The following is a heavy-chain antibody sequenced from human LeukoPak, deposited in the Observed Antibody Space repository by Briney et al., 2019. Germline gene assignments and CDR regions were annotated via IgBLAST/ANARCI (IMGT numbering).Heavy chain of an antibody. J-gene: IGHJ6*03. CDR3: ANEGVVAVPANMEQSRSSRDYYYMDV. Sequence: SETLSLTCAVYGGSFSDYYWSWIRQPPGKGLEWIGEINHSGNTKYNPSLKSRLTISVDTSKNHFSLKLSSVTAADTAVYYCANEGVVAVPANMEQSRSSRDYYYMDVWAKGTTVTVSS. D-gene: IGHD2-2*01. V-gene: IGHV4-34*01. CDR2: INHSGNT. CDR1: GGSFSDYY.